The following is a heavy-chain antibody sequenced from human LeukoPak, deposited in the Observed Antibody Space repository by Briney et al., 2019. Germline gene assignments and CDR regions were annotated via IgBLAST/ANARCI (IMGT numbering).Heavy chain of an antibody. CDR3: AKDECITSCWWSDY. V-gene: IGHV3-23*01. Sequence: GGSLSLFCAASGFTFSSYAMSWVRQARGKGLEWVSAISGSGGSTYYADSVKGRFTISRDNSKNTLYLQMNSLRAEDTAVYYCAKDECITSCWWSDYWGQGTLVTVSS. CDR2: ISGSGGST. J-gene: IGHJ4*02. D-gene: IGHD2-2*01. CDR1: GFTFSSYA.